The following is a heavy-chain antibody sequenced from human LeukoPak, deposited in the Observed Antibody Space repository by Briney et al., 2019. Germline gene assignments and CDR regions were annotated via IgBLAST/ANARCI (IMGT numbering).Heavy chain of an antibody. D-gene: IGHD3-22*01. J-gene: IGHJ4*02. CDR1: GGSISNYY. V-gene: IGHV4-4*07. Sequence: PSETLSLTCTVSGGSISNYYWSWIRPPAGKGLEWIGRIYTSGNIDYNPSLKSRVTMSVDTSRDQFSLKLWSVTAADTAVFYCARESKTYDGSGYYHDSWGQGTLVTVSS. CDR3: ARESKTYDGSGYYHDS. CDR2: IYTSGNI.